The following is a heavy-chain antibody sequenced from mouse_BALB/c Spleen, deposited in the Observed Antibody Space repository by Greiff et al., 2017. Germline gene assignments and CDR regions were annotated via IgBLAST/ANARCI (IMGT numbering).Heavy chain of an antibody. D-gene: IGHD2-4*01. Sequence: DVMLVESGGGLVQPGGSRKLSCAASGFTFSSFGMHWVRQAPEKGLEWVAYISSGSSTIYYADTVKGRFTISRDNPKNTLFLQMTSLRSEDTAMYYCARDGDDYEVRRGFAYWGQGTLVTVSA. V-gene: IGHV5-17*02. CDR3: ARDGDDYEVRRGFAY. J-gene: IGHJ3*01. CDR1: GFTFSSFG. CDR2: ISSGSSTI.